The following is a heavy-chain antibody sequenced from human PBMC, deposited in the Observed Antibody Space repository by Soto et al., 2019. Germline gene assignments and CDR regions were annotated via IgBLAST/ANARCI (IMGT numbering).Heavy chain of an antibody. V-gene: IGHV1-3*01. CDR2: INAGNGNT. CDR1: GSTFTSYA. Sequence: RAPVKVSCKASGSTFTSYAIHCGRQDTGQRLEWMGWINAGNGNTKYSQKFQGRVTITRDTSASTAYMELSSLRSEDTAVYYCARERRVRGVPNWFDPWGQGTLVTVSS. CDR3: ARERRVRGVPNWFDP. J-gene: IGHJ5*02. D-gene: IGHD3-10*01.